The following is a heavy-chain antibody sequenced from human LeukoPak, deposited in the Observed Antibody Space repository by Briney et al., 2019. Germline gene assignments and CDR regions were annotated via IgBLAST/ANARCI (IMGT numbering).Heavy chain of an antibody. CDR1: GFTFSKYA. V-gene: IGHV3-21*04. CDR3: ARGIVDYDNLDYFDY. CDR2: ISSSTLKI. D-gene: IGHD3-9*01. J-gene: IGHJ4*02. Sequence: GGSLRLSCAASGFTFSKYAMTWVRQAPGKGLEWVSAISSSTLKIYYADSVKGRFTISRDNAKNSLYLQMNSLRAEDTALYYCARGIVDYDNLDYFDYWGQGTLVTVSS.